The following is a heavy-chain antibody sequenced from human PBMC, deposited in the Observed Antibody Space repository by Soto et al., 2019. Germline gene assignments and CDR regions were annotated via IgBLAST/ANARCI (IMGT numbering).Heavy chain of an antibody. CDR1: GFTFSIYA. V-gene: IGHV3-64D*06. D-gene: IGHD3-22*01. CDR2: ISINGGST. CDR3: VNGEYYYDSSGYYPFDY. Sequence: PGGSLRLSCAASGFTFSIYAMHWVRQAPGKGLEYVSSISINGGSTHYADSVKGRFTISRDNSKNTQYLQMSSLRADDTALYYCVNGEYYYDSSGYYPFDYWGQGTLVTVSS. J-gene: IGHJ4*02.